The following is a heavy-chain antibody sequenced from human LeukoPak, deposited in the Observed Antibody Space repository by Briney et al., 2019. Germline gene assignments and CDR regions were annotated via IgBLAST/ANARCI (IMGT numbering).Heavy chain of an antibody. Sequence: SETLSLSCNVSGGSISSSRYKWGSIRQPPGKGLEGVGYIYYSGSTNHTPSLKSRVTMSVDRSKNQLSLNLSSVTAAGTAVYYCARDLRSSGWYVFDHSGRGTLVTVSS. CDR2: IYYSGST. J-gene: IGHJ4*02. CDR3: ARDLRSSGWYVFDH. V-gene: IGHV4-61*05. D-gene: IGHD6-19*01. CDR1: GGSISSSRYK.